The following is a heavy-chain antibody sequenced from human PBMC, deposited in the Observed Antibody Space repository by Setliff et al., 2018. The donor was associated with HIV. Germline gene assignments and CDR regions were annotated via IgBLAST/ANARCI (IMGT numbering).Heavy chain of an antibody. CDR1: GGTFSSYA. CDR2: IIPILGIA. V-gene: IGHV1-69*10. Sequence: SVKVSCKASGGTFSSYAISWVRQAPGQGLEWMGGIIPILGIANYAQKFQGRVTIIADKSTSTAYMELSSLRSEDTAVYYCARDGYCGGDCYQQSYFDYWGQGTLVTVSS. CDR3: ARDGYCGGDCYQQSYFDY. D-gene: IGHD2-21*02. J-gene: IGHJ4*02.